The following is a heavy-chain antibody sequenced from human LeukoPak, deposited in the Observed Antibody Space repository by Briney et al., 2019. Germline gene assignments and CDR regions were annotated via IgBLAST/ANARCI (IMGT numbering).Heavy chain of an antibody. V-gene: IGHV3-30-3*01. Sequence: GKSLRLSWAASGFVFSTYPLHWVRQTPGKGLEWVAHTLSDGGWQHYLDSVKGRFTIFRDNSKNTLYLQMNSLRVEDTADYYCVRPYHDNSGFDPATYGGFEMWGPGTRVTVPS. D-gene: IGHD3-22*01. CDR3: VRPYHDNSGFDPATYGGFEM. CDR1: GFVFSTYP. CDR2: TLSDGGWQ. J-gene: IGHJ3*02.